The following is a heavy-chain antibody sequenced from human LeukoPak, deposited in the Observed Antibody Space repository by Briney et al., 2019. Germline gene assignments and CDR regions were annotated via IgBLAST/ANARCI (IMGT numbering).Heavy chain of an antibody. J-gene: IGHJ3*02. V-gene: IGHV1-69*04. D-gene: IGHD3-22*01. CDR2: IIPILGIA. CDR3: ASTYYYDSSGYNFDI. Sequence: KISCKASGGTFSSYAISWVRQAPGQGLEWMGRIIPILGIANYAQKFQGRVTITADKSTSTAYMELSSLRSEDTAVYYCASTYYYDSSGYNFDIWGQGTMVTVSS. CDR1: GGTFSSYA.